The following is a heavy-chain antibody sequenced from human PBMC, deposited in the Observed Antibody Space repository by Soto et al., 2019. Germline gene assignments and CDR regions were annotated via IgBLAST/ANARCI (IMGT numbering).Heavy chain of an antibody. Sequence: QVQLVQSGAEVKKPGSSVKVSCKASGGTFSNYAINWVRQAPGLGLEWMGQVTPKLATAKHAQKFQGRVTITADESASTAYMYVGSLRSEDTAVYFCARRRDGYNSAFDIWGQGTLVTVPS. V-gene: IGHV1-69*01. CDR3: ARRRDGYNSAFDI. CDR1: GGTFSNYA. CDR2: VTPKLATA. J-gene: IGHJ3*02. D-gene: IGHD5-12*01.